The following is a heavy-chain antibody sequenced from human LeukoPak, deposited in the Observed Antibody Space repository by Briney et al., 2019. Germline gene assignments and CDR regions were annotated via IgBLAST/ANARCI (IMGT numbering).Heavy chain of an antibody. CDR2: IYYSGST. V-gene: IGHV4-39*07. CDR1: GGSISSSSYY. D-gene: IGHD3-22*01. Sequence: SETLSLTCTVSGGSISSSSYYWGWIRQPPGKGLEWIGSIYYSGSTYYNPSLKSRVTISVDTSKNQFSLKLSSVTAADTAVYYCARVGGYDSSGYKIEAGYYFDYWGQGTLVTVSS. CDR3: ARVGGYDSSGYKIEAGYYFDY. J-gene: IGHJ4*02.